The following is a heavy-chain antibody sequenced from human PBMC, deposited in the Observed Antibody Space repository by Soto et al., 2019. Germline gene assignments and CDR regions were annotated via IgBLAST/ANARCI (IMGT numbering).Heavy chain of an antibody. Sequence: GGSLRLSCAASGFTFSSYGMHWVRQAPGKGLEWVAVIWYDGSNKYYADSVKGRFTISRDNSKNTLYLQMNSLRAEDTAVYYCVSQLWFGALLSLDYWGQGTLVTVSS. CDR1: GFTFSSYG. V-gene: IGHV3-33*01. D-gene: IGHD3-10*01. J-gene: IGHJ4*02. CDR3: VSQLWFGALLSLDY. CDR2: IWYDGSNK.